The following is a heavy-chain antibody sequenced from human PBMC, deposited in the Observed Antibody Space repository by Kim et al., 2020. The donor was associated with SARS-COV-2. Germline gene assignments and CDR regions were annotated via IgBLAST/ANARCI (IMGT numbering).Heavy chain of an antibody. CDR2: IWYDGSNK. CDR3: ARDGTNYYDSSGGGGFDY. D-gene: IGHD3-22*01. Sequence: GGSLRLSCAASGFTFSSYGMHWVRQAPGKGLEWVAVIWYDGSNKYYADSVKGRFTISRDNSKNTLYLQMNSLRAEDTAVYYCARDGTNYYDSSGGGGFDYWGQGTLVTVSS. J-gene: IGHJ4*02. V-gene: IGHV3-33*01. CDR1: GFTFSSYG.